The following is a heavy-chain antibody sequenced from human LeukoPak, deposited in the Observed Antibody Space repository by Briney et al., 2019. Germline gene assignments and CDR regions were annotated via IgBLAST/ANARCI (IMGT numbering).Heavy chain of an antibody. CDR3: AKDTAVAGTTYYYYGMDV. V-gene: IGHV3-23*01. D-gene: IGHD6-19*01. CDR2: INDRGGNT. J-gene: IGHJ6*02. Sequence: GESLRLSCAASGFTFSSYAMTWVRQAPGKGLEWVSAINDRGGNTYYADSVKGRFTISRDNSKNTLYLQMNSLRAEDTAIYYCAKDTAVAGTTYYYYGMDVWGQGTTVTVSS. CDR1: GFTFSSYA.